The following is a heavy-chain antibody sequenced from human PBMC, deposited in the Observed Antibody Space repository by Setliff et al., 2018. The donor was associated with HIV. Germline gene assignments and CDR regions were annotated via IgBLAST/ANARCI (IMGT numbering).Heavy chain of an antibody. CDR1: GGSISSGSHY. V-gene: IGHV4-39*02. D-gene: IGHD6-6*01. CDR3: AREFSSSSFDS. Sequence: PSETLSLTCSVSGGSISSGSHYWGWIRQAPGKGLEWIGNIYYSGTTFHNPSLKSRVSISVDTSRNEFSLKLTSVTAADTAVYYCAREFSSSSFDSLGQGALVTVSS. CDR2: IYYSGTT. J-gene: IGHJ4*02.